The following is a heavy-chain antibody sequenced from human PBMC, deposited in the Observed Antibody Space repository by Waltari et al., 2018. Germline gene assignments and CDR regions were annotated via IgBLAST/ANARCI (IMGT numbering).Heavy chain of an antibody. CDR1: GYSFTSYW. CDR3: ARLVGATPPEGHWFDP. D-gene: IGHD1-26*01. CDR2: IYPGDSDT. J-gene: IGHJ5*02. Sequence: EVQLVQSGAEVQKPGASLTISCKGSGYSFTSYWIGWLLQMPGKVLEWMGIIYPGDSDTRYSPSFQGQVTISADKSISTAYLQWSSLKASDTAMYYCARLVGATPPEGHWFDPWGQGTLVTVSS. V-gene: IGHV5-51*01.